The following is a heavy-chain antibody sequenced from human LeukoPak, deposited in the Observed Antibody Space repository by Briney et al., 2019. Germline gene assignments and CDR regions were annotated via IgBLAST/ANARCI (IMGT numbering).Heavy chain of an antibody. J-gene: IGHJ6*03. CDR2: IYYSGST. Sequence: PSETLCLTCTGSGGSISSYYWSWIRKPPGKGLEWIGYIYYSGSTNYNPSLKSRVTISVDTSKNQFSLKLSSVTAADTAVYYCARGGVVVPAAIGSYYMDVWGKGTTVTVSS. CDR3: ARGGVVVPAAIGSYYMDV. V-gene: IGHV4-59*01. D-gene: IGHD2-2*01. CDR1: GGSISSYY.